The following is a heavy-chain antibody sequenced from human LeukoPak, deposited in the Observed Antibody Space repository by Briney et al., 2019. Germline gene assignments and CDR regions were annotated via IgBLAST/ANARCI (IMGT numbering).Heavy chain of an antibody. J-gene: IGHJ3*02. D-gene: IGHD4-17*01. Sequence: GESLKISCKGSGYSFTSYWIGWVRQMPGKGLEWMGIIYPGGSDTRYSPSFQGQVTISADKSISTAYLQWSSLKASDTAMYYCASLNDYGDYVAAFDIWGQGTMVTVSS. CDR3: ASLNDYGDYVAAFDI. CDR1: GYSFTSYW. V-gene: IGHV5-51*01. CDR2: IYPGGSDT.